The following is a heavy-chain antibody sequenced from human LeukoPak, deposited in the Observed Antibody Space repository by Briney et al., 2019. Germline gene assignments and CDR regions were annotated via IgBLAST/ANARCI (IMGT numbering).Heavy chain of an antibody. J-gene: IGHJ6*02. V-gene: IGHV3-74*01. Sequence: GGPLRLSCAASGFTFTTYWMHWVRQAPGKELVWVSHINSDGSITSYAVSVKGRFTISRDNAKNTLYLQMNSLRAEDTAVYYCARDAVDTANAVWGQGTTVTVSS. CDR1: GFTFTTYW. CDR3: ARDAVDTANAV. D-gene: IGHD5-18*01. CDR2: INSDGSIT.